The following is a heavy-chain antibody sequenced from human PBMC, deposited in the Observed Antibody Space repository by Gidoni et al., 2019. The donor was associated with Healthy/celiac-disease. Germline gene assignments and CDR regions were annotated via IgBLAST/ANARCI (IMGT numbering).Heavy chain of an antibody. J-gene: IGHJ6*02. CDR3: AREDYYDSSGYIYYYGMDV. CDR2: IIPILGIA. Sequence: QVQLVQSGAEVKKPGSSVKVSCKASGGTFSSYAISWVRQAPGQGLEWMGRIIPILGIANYAQKFQGRVTITADKSTSTAYMELSSLRSEDTAVYYCAREDYYDSSGYIYYYGMDVWGQGTTVTVSS. V-gene: IGHV1-69*04. CDR1: GGTFSSYA. D-gene: IGHD3-22*01.